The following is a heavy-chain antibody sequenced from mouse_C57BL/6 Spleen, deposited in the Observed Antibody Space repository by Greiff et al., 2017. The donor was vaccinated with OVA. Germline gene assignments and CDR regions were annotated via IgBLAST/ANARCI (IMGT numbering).Heavy chain of an antibody. CDR1: GFTFTDYY. Sequence: EVKVVESGGGLVQPGGSLSLSCAASGFTFTDYYMSWVRQPPGKALEWLGFIRNKANGYTTEYSASVKGRFTISRDNSQSILYLQMNALRAEDSATYYCARSPYGNYLYFDYWGQGTTLTVSS. J-gene: IGHJ2*01. CDR3: ARSPYGNYLYFDY. D-gene: IGHD2-1*01. CDR2: IRNKANGYTT. V-gene: IGHV7-3*01.